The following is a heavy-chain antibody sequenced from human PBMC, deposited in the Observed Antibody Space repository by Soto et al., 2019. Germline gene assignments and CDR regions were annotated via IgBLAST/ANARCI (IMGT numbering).Heavy chain of an antibody. J-gene: IGHJ6*02. Sequence: QVQLVQSGAEVKKPGSSVKVSCKASGGTFSSYAISWVRQAPGQGLEWMGGIIPLFGTANYAQKFQGRVTITADKSTSTAYMELSSLRSEDTAVYYCALPGYCSSTSCLDYYGMDVWGQGTTVTVSS. CDR1: GGTFSSYA. V-gene: IGHV1-69*06. CDR2: IIPLFGTA. D-gene: IGHD2-2*01. CDR3: ALPGYCSSTSCLDYYGMDV.